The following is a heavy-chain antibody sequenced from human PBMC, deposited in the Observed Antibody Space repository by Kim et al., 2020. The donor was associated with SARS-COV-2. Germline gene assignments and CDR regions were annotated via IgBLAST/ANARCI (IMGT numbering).Heavy chain of an antibody. CDR1: GFTFSSYA. D-gene: IGHD2-15*01. Sequence: GGSLRLSCAASGFTFSSYAMSWVRQAPGKGLEWVSAISGSGGSTYYADSVKGRFTISRDNSKNTLYLQMNSLRAEDTAVYYCAKAFYCSGGSCYGSDVWGQGTTVTVSS. CDR2: ISGSGGST. V-gene: IGHV3-23*01. J-gene: IGHJ6*02. CDR3: AKAFYCSGGSCYGSDV.